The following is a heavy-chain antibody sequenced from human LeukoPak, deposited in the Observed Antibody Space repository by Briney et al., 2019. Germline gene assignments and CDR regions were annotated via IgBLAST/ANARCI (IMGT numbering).Heavy chain of an antibody. CDR2: ISGSGATI. CDR1: GFTFSSYA. J-gene: IGHJ4*02. D-gene: IGHD3-3*01. Sequence: GGSLRLSCAASGFTFSSYAMSWVRQAPGKGLEWVSAISGSGATIYYAHSVKGRFTISRDNSKNTLFLQMNTLRAEDTAVYYCAKESATFHFDCWGQGTLVTVSS. V-gene: IGHV3-23*01. CDR3: AKESATFHFDC.